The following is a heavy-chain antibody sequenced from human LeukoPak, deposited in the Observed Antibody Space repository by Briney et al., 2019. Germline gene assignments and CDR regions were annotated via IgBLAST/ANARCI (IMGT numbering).Heavy chain of an antibody. CDR2: IHYSGST. CDR1: GCSISSNNYY. V-gene: IGHV4-39*01. CDR3: ARLFGYYDTSGYLKQSAFDI. J-gene: IGHJ3*02. D-gene: IGHD3-22*01. Sequence: SETLSLTCIVSGCSISSNNYYWGWIRQPPGKGREWIGSIHYSGSTYHNPSLNSRVTISVDTSTNQFSLKLYSLTAADTAVYYCARLFGYYDTSGYLKQSAFDIWGQGTMVTVSS.